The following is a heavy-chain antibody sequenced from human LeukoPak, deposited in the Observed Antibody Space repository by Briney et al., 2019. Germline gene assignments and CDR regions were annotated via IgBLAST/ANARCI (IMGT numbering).Heavy chain of an antibody. D-gene: IGHD2-15*01. CDR3: AWGSGPDYFDY. Sequence: GGSLRLSCAASGFTFSSYWMSWVRQAPGKGLEWVANIKQDGSEKYYVDSVKGRFTISRDNAKNSLYLQMNSLRAEDTAVYYCAWGSGPDYFDYWGQGTLVTVSS. CDR1: GFTFSSYW. CDR2: IKQDGSEK. J-gene: IGHJ4*02. V-gene: IGHV3-7*04.